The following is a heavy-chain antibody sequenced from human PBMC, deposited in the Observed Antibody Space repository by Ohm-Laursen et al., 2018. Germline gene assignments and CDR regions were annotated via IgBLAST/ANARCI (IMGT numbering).Heavy chain of an antibody. Sequence: LRLSCSASGFTVSSNYMSWVRQAPGKGLEWIGEINHSGRTNYNPSLKSRVIISVDTSKNQVSLRMSPVTAADTAVYYCARYSPVEMIIRGAFDIWGQGTMVTVSS. V-gene: IGHV4-34*01. CDR2: INHSGRT. CDR1: GFTVSSNY. D-gene: IGHD5-24*01. J-gene: IGHJ3*02. CDR3: ARYSPVEMIIRGAFDI.